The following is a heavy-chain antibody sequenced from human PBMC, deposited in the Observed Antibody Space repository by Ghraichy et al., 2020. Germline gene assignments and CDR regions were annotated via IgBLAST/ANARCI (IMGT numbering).Heavy chain of an antibody. D-gene: IGHD1-26*01. J-gene: IGHJ5*02. CDR2: ILYSGNT. Sequence: SQTLSLTCTVSGGSISNNDHYWGWVRQPPETGLEWIGSILYSGNTYYNPSLKSRVTISVDTSKNQFSLKLTSVTAADTAVYYCARRSGTYPLQFDPWGQGTLVTVSS. V-gene: IGHV4-39*01. CDR3: ARRSGTYPLQFDP. CDR1: GGSISNNDHY.